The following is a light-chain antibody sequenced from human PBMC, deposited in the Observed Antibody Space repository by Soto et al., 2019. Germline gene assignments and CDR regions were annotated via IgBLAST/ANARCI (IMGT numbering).Light chain of an antibody. J-gene: IGLJ1*01. CDR1: TGAVTSGHY. CDR2: DTS. Sequence: QAVVTQEPSLTVSPGGTVTLTCGYSTGAVTSGHYPYWFQQKPGQAPRTLINDTSNKHSWTPARFSGSLLGGKAALTLSGAQPEDEAEYYCLLSYSGARVFGTGTKVTVL. CDR3: LLSYSGARV. V-gene: IGLV7-46*01.